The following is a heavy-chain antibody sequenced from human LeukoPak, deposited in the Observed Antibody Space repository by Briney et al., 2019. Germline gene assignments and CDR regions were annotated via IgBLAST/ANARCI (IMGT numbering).Heavy chain of an antibody. CDR3: AKCVTSNYYYYYMDV. CDR1: GFTFTIYA. D-gene: IGHD6-6*01. Sequence: YPGGSLTLSCAASGFTFTIYAMRWVRQSPGRGLEWVSAISGSGDSTYYADSVKARFTISRDNSENTLYLQMNSLRAEDTAVYYCAKCVTSNYYYYYMDVWGKGTTVTVSS. CDR2: ISGSGDST. J-gene: IGHJ6*03. V-gene: IGHV3-23*01.